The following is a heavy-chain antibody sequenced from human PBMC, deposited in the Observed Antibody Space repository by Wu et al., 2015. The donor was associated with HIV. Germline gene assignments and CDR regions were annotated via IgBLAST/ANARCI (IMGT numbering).Heavy chain of an antibody. CDR3: ARGRAVVTHDAFDI. J-gene: IGHJ3*02. V-gene: IGHV1-69*13. CDR2: IIPIFGTP. CDR1: EDIFSNYV. D-gene: IGHD4-23*01. Sequence: QVQLVQSGAEVKKPGSSVKVSCKASEDIFSNYVISWVRQAPGQGFEWLGRIIPIFGTPKYEQSFQGGVTMTADQSTSTVYMELSSLRSEDTAVYYCARGRAVVTHDAFDIWGQGTMVTVSS.